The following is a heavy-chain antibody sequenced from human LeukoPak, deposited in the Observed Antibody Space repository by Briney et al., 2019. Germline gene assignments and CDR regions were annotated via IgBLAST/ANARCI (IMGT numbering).Heavy chain of an antibody. J-gene: IGHJ4*02. Sequence: SQTLSLTCAVSGGSISSAGYYWSWIRQPPGRGLECIGYMYHTGNTYYSPSLKSRVTISVDRSKNQFSLKLNSVTAADTAVYYCASFSGANPYFDYWGQGALVTVSS. V-gene: IGHV4-30-2*01. CDR3: ASFSGANPYFDY. CDR1: GGSISSAGYY. D-gene: IGHD2-15*01. CDR2: MYHTGNT.